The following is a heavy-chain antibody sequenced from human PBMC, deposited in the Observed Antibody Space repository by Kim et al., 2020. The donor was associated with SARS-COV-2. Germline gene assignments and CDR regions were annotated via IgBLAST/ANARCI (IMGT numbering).Heavy chain of an antibody. CDR2: GSEK. V-gene: IGHV3-7*01. J-gene: IGHJ4*02. Sequence: GSEKHYVDSLKGRFTVSRDNAQNSLYLQMNGLRDEDTAVYYCAVSRTFDSWGRGTLVTVSS. CDR3: AVSRTFDS.